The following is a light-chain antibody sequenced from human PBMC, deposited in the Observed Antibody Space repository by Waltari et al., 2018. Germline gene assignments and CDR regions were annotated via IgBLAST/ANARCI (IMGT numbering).Light chain of an antibody. Sequence: QSALTQEISLSGTVGQKVTLSCTGNINNIGSYYVGWYQQISNGAPKTVMFGNSLPPGIPDRVSGSKAGTTAFLIISGLQPEDEGDYYCSTWDYTYNVWVFGGGTKVTVL. V-gene: IGLV1-44*01. CDR2: GNS. CDR1: INNIGSYY. CDR3: STWDYTYNVWV. J-gene: IGLJ3*02.